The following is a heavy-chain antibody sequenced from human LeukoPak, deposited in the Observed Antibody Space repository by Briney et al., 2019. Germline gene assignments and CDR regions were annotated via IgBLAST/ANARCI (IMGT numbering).Heavy chain of an antibody. Sequence: ASVKVSCTASGYTFTGCYMHWVRQAPGQGLEWMGWMNPNSGGTNYAQKFQGRVTMTRDTSISTAYMELSRLRSDDTAVYYCARDLVPAAKGYYDAFDIWGQGTMVTVSS. CDR1: GYTFTGCY. CDR2: MNPNSGGT. CDR3: ARDLVPAAKGYYDAFDI. J-gene: IGHJ3*02. V-gene: IGHV1-2*02. D-gene: IGHD2-2*01.